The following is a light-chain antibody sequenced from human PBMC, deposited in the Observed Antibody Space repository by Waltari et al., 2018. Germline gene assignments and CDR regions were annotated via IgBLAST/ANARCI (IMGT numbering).Light chain of an antibody. CDR3: QQRSNWPPIT. Sequence: EIVLTQSPATLSLSPGERATLSCRASQSVDSYLAWYQQKPGQAPRLLIYYASNSATGLPARFSGSGSGTDFTLTISRLEPEDFAVYYCQQRSNWPPITFGQGTRLEIK. J-gene: IGKJ5*01. V-gene: IGKV3-11*01. CDR1: QSVDSY. CDR2: YAS.